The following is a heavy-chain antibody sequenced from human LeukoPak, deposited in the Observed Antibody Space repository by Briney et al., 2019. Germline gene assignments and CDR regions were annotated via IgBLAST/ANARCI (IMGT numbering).Heavy chain of an antibody. CDR1: GFTFSSYE. Sequence: GASLRLSCAASGFTFSSYEMNWVRQTPGKGLEWVSYISSSGSTIYYADSVKGRFTISRDNAKNSLYLQMNSLRAEDTAVYYCARLYDSSGYYRDYYYGMDVWGQGTTVTVSS. CDR3: ARLYDSSGYYRDYYYGMDV. V-gene: IGHV3-48*03. CDR2: ISSSGSTI. D-gene: IGHD3-22*01. J-gene: IGHJ6*02.